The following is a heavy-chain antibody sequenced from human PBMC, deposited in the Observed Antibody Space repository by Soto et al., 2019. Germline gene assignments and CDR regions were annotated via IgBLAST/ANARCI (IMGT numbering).Heavy chain of an antibody. Sequence: GGSLRLSCAASGFTFSDYYMSWIRQAPGKGLEWVSYISSSGSTIYYADSVKGRFTISRDNAKNSLYLQMNGLRAEDTAVYYCAREYAGDFWSGYSSPRFDYWGQGTLVTVSS. CDR1: GFTFSDYY. J-gene: IGHJ4*02. D-gene: IGHD3-3*01. V-gene: IGHV3-11*01. CDR2: ISSSGSTI. CDR3: AREYAGDFWSGYSSPRFDY.